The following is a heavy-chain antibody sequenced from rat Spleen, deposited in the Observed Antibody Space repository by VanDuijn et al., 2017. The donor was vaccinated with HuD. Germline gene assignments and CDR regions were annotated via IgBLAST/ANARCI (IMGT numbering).Heavy chain of an antibody. J-gene: IGHJ2*01. CDR1: GFTFSNYG. D-gene: IGHD5-1*01. Sequence: EVQLVESGGGLVQPGRSLKLSCAASGFTFSNYGMAWVRQAPTKGLEWVATISYDGSSTYYRDSVKGRFTISRDNAKSTLYLQMDSLRSEDTATYYCARNKANWVDYWGQGVMVTVSS. V-gene: IGHV5-29*01. CDR2: ISYDGSST. CDR3: ARNKANWVDY.